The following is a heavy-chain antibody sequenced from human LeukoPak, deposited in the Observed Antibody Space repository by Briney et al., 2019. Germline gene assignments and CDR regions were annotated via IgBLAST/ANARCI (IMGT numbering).Heavy chain of an antibody. D-gene: IGHD2-2*01. CDR3: ARVGRPGIVPAASLRPTYNWFDP. CDR1: GGSISSYY. V-gene: IGHV4-59*01. J-gene: IGHJ5*02. CDR2: IYYSGST. Sequence: PSETLSLTCTVSGGSISSYYWSWIRQPPGKGLEWIGYIYYSGSTNYNPSLKSRVTISVDTSKNQFSLKLSSVTAADTAVYYCARVGRPGIVPAASLRPTYNWFDPWGQGTLVTVSS.